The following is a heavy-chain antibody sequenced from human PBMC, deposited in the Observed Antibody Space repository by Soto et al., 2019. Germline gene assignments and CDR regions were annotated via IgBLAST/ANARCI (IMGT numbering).Heavy chain of an antibody. CDR2: ISWNSGSI. CDR3: AKVPRPRQWLFVHAFDI. J-gene: IGHJ3*02. D-gene: IGHD6-19*01. CDR1: GFTFDDYA. Sequence: GGSLRLSCAASGFTFDDYAMHWVRQAPGKGLEWVSGISWNSGSIGYADSVKGRFTISRDNAKNSLYLQMNSLRAEATALYYCAKVPRPRQWLFVHAFDIWGQGTMVTVSS. V-gene: IGHV3-9*01.